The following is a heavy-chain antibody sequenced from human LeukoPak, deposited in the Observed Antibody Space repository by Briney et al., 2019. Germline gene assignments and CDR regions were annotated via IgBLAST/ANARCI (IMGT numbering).Heavy chain of an antibody. CDR1: GFTFSDYG. Sequence: PGGSLRLSCAASGFTFSDYGMSWVRQAPGKGLEWVSAITASGGHTYYADSVKGRFTISRDNSKNRLYLQMNSLRAEDAALYYCAKEGYSSGNFLDCWGQGTLVTVSS. CDR3: AKEGYSSGNFLDC. D-gene: IGHD6-19*01. J-gene: IGHJ4*02. V-gene: IGHV3-23*01. CDR2: ITASGGHT.